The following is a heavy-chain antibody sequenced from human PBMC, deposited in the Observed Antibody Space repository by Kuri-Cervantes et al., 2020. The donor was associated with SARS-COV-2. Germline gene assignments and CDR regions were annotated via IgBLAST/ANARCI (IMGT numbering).Heavy chain of an antibody. CDR3: ASKFPGVPVSSPGYYYYMDV. V-gene: IGHV1-2*02. D-gene: IGHD6-6*01. CDR1: GYTFTGYY. CDR2: INPNSGGT. Sequence: ASVKVSCKASGYTFTGYYMHWVRQAPGQGLEWMGWINPNSGGTNYAQKFQGRVTMTRDTSICTAYMELSRLRSDDTAVYYCASKFPGVPVSSPGYYYYMDVWGKGTTVTVSS. J-gene: IGHJ6*03.